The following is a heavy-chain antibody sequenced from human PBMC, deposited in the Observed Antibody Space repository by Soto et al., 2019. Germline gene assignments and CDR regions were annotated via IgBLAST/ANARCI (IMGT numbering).Heavy chain of an antibody. CDR2: INPNSGGT. Sequence: ASVKVSCKASGYTFTGYYMHWVRQAPGQGLEWMGWINPNSGGTNYAQKFQGRVTMTRGTSISTAYMELSRLRSDDTAVYYCARDLRSWDWFDPWGQGTLVTVSS. D-gene: IGHD1-26*01. CDR3: ARDLRSWDWFDP. V-gene: IGHV1-2*02. CDR1: GYTFTGYY. J-gene: IGHJ5*01.